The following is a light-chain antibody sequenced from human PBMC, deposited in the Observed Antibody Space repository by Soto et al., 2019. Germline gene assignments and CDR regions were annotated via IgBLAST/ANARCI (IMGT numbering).Light chain of an antibody. J-gene: IGLJ1*01. CDR2: DVS. Sequence: QSVLTQPASLSGSPGQSITISCTGTRREVGGYNYVSWYQQHPGKAPKLMIYDVSNRPSGVSNRFSGSKSGNTASLTISGLQAEDEADYYCSSYTSSSTYVFGTGTKVTVL. CDR1: RREVGGYNY. V-gene: IGLV2-14*01. CDR3: SSYTSSSTYV.